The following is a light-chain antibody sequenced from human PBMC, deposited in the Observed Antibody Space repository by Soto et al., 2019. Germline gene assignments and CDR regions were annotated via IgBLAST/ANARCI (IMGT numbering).Light chain of an antibody. V-gene: IGKV3-11*01. Sequence: EIVLTQSPVTLSLSPGERATLSCRASQSVDNYLAWYQQKPGQAPRLLIYDVSNRATGIPARFSGSGSGTDFTLTISSLEPGDFAVYYCQQRNDWQVTFGQGKRLEIK. CDR3: QQRNDWQVT. CDR2: DVS. J-gene: IGKJ5*01. CDR1: QSVDNY.